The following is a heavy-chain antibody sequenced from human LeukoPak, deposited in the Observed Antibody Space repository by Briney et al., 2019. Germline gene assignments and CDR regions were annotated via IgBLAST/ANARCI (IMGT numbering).Heavy chain of an antibody. CDR2: ISSSSSYI. D-gene: IGHD2-2*01. CDR1: GFTFSSYS. V-gene: IGHV3-21*01. Sequence: GPLRLSCAASGFTFSSYSMNWVRQAPGKGLEWVSSISSSSSYIYYADSVKGRFTISRDNAKNSLYLQMNSLRAEDTAVYYCASFFVDVPAASYYYGMDVWGQGTTVTVSS. CDR3: ASFFVDVPAASYYYGMDV. J-gene: IGHJ6*02.